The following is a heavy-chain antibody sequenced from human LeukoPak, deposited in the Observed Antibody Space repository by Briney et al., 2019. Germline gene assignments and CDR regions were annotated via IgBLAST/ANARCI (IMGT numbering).Heavy chain of an antibody. V-gene: IGHV1-18*01. J-gene: IGHJ4*02. D-gene: IGHD2-2*01. CDR2: ISAYNGNT. Sequence: ASVKVSCKASGYTFTSYGISWVRQAPGQGLEWMGWISAYNGNTNYAQKFQGRVTMTRDTSISTAYMELSRLRSDDTAVYYCARGSPSQRVPAAIDYWGQGTLVTVSS. CDR3: ARGSPSQRVPAAIDY. CDR1: GYTFTSYG.